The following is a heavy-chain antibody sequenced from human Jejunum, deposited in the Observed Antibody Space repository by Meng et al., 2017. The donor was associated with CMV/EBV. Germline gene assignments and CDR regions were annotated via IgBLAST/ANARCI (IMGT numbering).Heavy chain of an antibody. J-gene: IGHJ6*02. D-gene: IGHD4-17*01. CDR2: IYYSGST. CDR1: GASINDYY. V-gene: IGHV4-59*01. CDR3: GRVNGDYYYAMDV. Sequence: NVSGASINDYYWGWIRQPPGKGPEWIGYIYYSGSTTYNPSLTSRVTISLDRSKKHFSLTVGSVTAADTAVYYCGRVNGDYYYAMDVWGHGTTVTVSS.